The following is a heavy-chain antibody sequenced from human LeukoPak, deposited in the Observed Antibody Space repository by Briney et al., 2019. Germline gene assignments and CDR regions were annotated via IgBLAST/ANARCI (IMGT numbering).Heavy chain of an antibody. D-gene: IGHD3-10*01. J-gene: IGHJ6*03. Sequence: SETLSLTCTVSGGSISYYYWSWIRQPPGKGLEWIGNIYYSGSTNYNPSLKSRVTISVDTSKNQFSLKLSSVTAADTAVYYCARGIWFGESATSYYYYYYMDVWGKGTTVTVSS. CDR3: ARGIWFGESATSYYYYYYMDV. V-gene: IGHV4-59*01. CDR1: GGSISYYY. CDR2: IYYSGST.